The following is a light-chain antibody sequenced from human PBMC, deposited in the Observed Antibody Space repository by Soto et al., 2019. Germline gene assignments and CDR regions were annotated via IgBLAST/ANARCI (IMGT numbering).Light chain of an antibody. J-gene: IGKJ4*01. CDR2: TVS. CDR3: QQFNSPPFT. CDR1: HDIRSS. V-gene: IGKV1-9*01. Sequence: DIQLTQSPSFLSASVGDRLTITCRASHDIRSSLAWYQQKPGKAPNLLIYTVSNLQIGVPSRFSGSRSGTEFTLTISSLQPEDFATYYCQQFNSPPFTFGGGTKVEI.